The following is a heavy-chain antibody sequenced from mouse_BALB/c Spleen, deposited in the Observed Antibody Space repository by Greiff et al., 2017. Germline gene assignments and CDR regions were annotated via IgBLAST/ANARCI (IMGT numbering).Heavy chain of an antibody. CDR1: GFTFSSYT. J-gene: IGHJ4*01. CDR2: ISNGGGST. CDR3: ARHEGYRYDGTAYAMDY. V-gene: IGHV5-12-2*01. D-gene: IGHD2-14*01. Sequence: EVQRVESGGGLVKPGGSLKLSCAASGFTFSSYTMSWVRQTPEKRLEWVAYISNGGGSTYYPDTVKGRFTISRDNAKNTLYLQMSSLKSEDTAMYYCARHEGYRYDGTAYAMDYWGQGTSVTVSS.